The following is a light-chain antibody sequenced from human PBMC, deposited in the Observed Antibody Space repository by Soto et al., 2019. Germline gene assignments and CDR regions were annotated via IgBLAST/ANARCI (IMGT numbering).Light chain of an antibody. CDR3: QSYDSSLSAPYV. CDR1: SSNIGAGYD. Sequence: QWVLTQPPSGSGAPGQRVTISCTGSSSNIGAGYDVHWYQQLPGTAPKLLIYGNSNRPSGVPDRFSGSKSGTSASLAITGLQAEAEADYYCQSYDSSLSAPYVFGTGTKVTVL. CDR2: GNS. J-gene: IGLJ1*01. V-gene: IGLV1-40*01.